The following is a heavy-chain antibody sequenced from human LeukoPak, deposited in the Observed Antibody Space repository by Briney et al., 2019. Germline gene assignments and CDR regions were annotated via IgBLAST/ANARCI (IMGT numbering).Heavy chain of an antibody. J-gene: IGHJ4*02. V-gene: IGHV4-59*11. D-gene: IGHD2-2*01. CDR2: IYYSGST. CDR3: ARSRCSSTSCYLGDFDY. Sequence: SETLSLTCTVSGGSISSHYWSWIRQPPGKGLEWIGYIYYSGSTNYNPSLKSRVTISVDTSKNQFSLKLSSVTAADTAVYYCARSRCSSTSCYLGDFDYWGQGTLVTVSP. CDR1: GGSISSHY.